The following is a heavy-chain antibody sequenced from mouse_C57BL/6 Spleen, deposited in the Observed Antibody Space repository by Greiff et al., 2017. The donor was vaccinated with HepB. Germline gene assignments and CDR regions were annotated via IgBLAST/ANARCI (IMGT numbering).Heavy chain of an antibody. Sequence: VQLQQSGPELVKPGASVKISCKASGYSFTGYYMNWVKQSPEKSLEWIGEINPSTGGTTYNQKFKAKATLTVDKSSSTAYMQLKSLTSEDSAVYYCARGGTTVVAHFDYWGQGTTLTVSS. CDR2: INPSTGGT. J-gene: IGHJ2*01. V-gene: IGHV1-42*01. CDR3: ARGGTTVVAHFDY. CDR1: GYSFTGYY. D-gene: IGHD1-1*01.